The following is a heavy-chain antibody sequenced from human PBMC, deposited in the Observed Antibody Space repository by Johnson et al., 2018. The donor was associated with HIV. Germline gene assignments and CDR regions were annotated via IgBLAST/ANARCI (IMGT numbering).Heavy chain of an antibody. D-gene: IGHD3-3*01. Sequence: RLSCAASGFRFSDYYMSWIRQAPGKGLEWISYMSSSGSTIYHAESVKGRFTISRDNAKNSLYLQMNSLRVEDTAVYYCAREQATLFFRASGAAFNIWGRGTTVTVSS. CDR2: MSSSGSTI. J-gene: IGHJ3*02. CDR1: GFRFSDYY. V-gene: IGHV3-11*04. CDR3: AREQATLFFRASGAAFNI.